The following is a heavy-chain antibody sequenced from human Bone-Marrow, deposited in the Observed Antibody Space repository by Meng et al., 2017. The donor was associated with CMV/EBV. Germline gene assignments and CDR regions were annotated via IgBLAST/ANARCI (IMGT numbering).Heavy chain of an antibody. J-gene: IGHJ4*02. CDR3: ARELSSGIDY. Sequence: SETLSLTCTVSGGSISSSSYYWGWIRQPPGEGLEWIGSIYYSGSTYYNPSLKSRVTISVDTSKNQFSLKLSSVTAADTAVYYCARELSSGIDYWGQGTLVTVSS. CDR2: IYYSGST. D-gene: IGHD6-19*01. V-gene: IGHV4-39*07. CDR1: GGSISSSSYY.